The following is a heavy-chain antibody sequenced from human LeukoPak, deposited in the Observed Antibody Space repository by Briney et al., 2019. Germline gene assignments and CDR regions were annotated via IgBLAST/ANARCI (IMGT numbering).Heavy chain of an antibody. CDR3: ARERGSIAAAGTGFFRAGYFDY. CDR1: GGSISSSNW. Sequence: SGTLSLTCAVSGGSISSSNWWSWVRQPPGKGLEWIGEIYHSGSTNYNPSLKSRVTISVDKSKNQFSLRLSSVTAADTAVYYCARERGSIAAAGTGFFRAGYFDYWGQGTLVTVSS. J-gene: IGHJ4*02. CDR2: IYHSGST. D-gene: IGHD6-13*01. V-gene: IGHV4-4*02.